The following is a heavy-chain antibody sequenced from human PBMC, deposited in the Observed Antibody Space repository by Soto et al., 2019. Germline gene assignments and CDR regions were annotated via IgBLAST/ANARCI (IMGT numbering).Heavy chain of an antibody. V-gene: IGHV5-51*01. Sequence: PGESLTISCKDSGFSFASSWIGWVRQMPGKGLEWMGIIYPGDSDTRYSPYFQGQVTISADKSISTAYLQWSSLKASDTAMYYFAGGGVRGVITRTRDYYGMDVWGQGTTVTVS. CDR3: AGGGVRGVITRTRDYYGMDV. J-gene: IGHJ6*02. CDR1: GFSFASSW. CDR2: IYPGDSDT. D-gene: IGHD3-10*01.